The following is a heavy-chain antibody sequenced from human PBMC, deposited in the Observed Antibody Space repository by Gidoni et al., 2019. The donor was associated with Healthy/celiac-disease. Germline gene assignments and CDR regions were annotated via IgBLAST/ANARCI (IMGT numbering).Heavy chain of an antibody. CDR3: AKGGEYYGSGKISGMDV. CDR2: ISYDGSNK. Sequence: QVQLVESGGGVVQPGRSLRLSCAASGFTFSSYGMHWVRQAPGKGLEWVAVISYDGSNKYYADSVKGRFTISRDNSKNTLYLQMNSLRAEDTAVYYCAKGGEYYGSGKISGMDVWGQGTTVTVSS. V-gene: IGHV3-30*18. CDR1: GFTFSSYG. J-gene: IGHJ6*02. D-gene: IGHD3-10*01.